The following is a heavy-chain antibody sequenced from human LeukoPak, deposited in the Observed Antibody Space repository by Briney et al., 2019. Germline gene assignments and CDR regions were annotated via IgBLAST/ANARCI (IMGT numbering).Heavy chain of an antibody. D-gene: IGHD3-22*01. CDR2: ISSSGGTI. J-gene: IGHJ2*01. CDR3: ARAAYYYDSSAYPYWYFDL. Sequence: GGSLRLSCAASGFTFSSYSMNWVRQAPGKGLEWVSFISSSGGTIYYADSVKGRFTISRDNAENSPYLQMNSLRAEDTAVYYCARAAYYYDSSAYPYWYFDLWGRGTLVTVSS. V-gene: IGHV3-48*04. CDR1: GFTFSSYS.